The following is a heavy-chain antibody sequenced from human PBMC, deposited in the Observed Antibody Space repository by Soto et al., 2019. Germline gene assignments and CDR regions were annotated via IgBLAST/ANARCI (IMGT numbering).Heavy chain of an antibody. CDR3: ARGFRSIAAKRGPGAFDI. D-gene: IGHD6-6*01. J-gene: IGHJ3*02. CDR1: GFTFSSYG. V-gene: IGHV3-33*01. Sequence: GGSLRLSCAASGFTFSSYGMHWVRQAPGKGLEWVAVIWYDGSNKYYADSVKGRFTISRDNSKNTLYLQMNSLRAEDTAVYYCARGFRSIAAKRGPGAFDIWGQGTMVTVSS. CDR2: IWYDGSNK.